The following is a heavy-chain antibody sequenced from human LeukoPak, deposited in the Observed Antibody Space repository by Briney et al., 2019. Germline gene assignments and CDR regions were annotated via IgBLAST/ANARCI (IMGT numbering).Heavy chain of an antibody. J-gene: IGHJ6*04. D-gene: IGHD2-15*01. V-gene: IGHV3-23*01. Sequence: GASLRLSCAASGFTFSTYAMTWVRQAPGKGLELVSAISGSGATTYYADSVKGRFTISRDNSKNTLFLQMNSLSAEDTAIYYCARYCTGGSCFFQYGMDVWGKGTTVTVSS. CDR3: ARYCTGGSCFFQYGMDV. CDR2: ISGSGATT. CDR1: GFTFSTYA.